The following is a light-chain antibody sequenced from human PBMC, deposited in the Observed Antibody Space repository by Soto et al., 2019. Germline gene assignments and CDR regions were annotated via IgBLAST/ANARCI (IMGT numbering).Light chain of an antibody. V-gene: IGKV3-20*01. Sequence: EIVLTQSPGTLSLSPGERATLSCRASQSVSGYIGWYQQKPGQAPRLLIYADSNRATGIPARFSGSGSGPDFILSISRLEPEDFGVYYCRQYAFSPRTLGQGTKVDIK. CDR2: ADS. CDR3: RQYAFSPRT. CDR1: QSVSGY. J-gene: IGKJ1*01.